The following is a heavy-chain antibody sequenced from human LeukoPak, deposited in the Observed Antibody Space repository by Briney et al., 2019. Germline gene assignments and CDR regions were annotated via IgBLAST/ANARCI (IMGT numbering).Heavy chain of an antibody. J-gene: IGHJ4*02. V-gene: IGHV3-23*01. D-gene: IGHD5-18*01. CDR1: GFSLISYS. CDR3: AKDAAGYSYGQSDY. CDR2: ISGSGGST. Sequence: SGGSLRLSCAASGFSLISYSMSWVRQAPGKGLEWVSSISGSGGSTYYAVSVKGRFTISRDNSKNTLYMQMNSLRAEGTALYYCAKDAAGYSYGQSDYWGQGTLVTVSS.